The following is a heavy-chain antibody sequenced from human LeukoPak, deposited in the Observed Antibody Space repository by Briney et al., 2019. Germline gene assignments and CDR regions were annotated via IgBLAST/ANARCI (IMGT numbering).Heavy chain of an antibody. Sequence: GGSLRLSCAASGFTFDDCAINWVRQAPGKGLQWVASINGAGSKTYYIDSVKGRFTISRDNSKNTLYLQMNSLRAEDTAVYYCASQFGYWGQGTLVTVSS. V-gene: IGHV3-23*01. D-gene: IGHD3-10*01. CDR1: GFTFDDCA. CDR3: ASQFGY. J-gene: IGHJ4*02. CDR2: INGAGSKT.